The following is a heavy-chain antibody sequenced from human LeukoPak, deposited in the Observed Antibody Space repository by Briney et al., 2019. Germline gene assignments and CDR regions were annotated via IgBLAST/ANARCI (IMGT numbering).Heavy chain of an antibody. CDR3: ASRRSSSWSPFDP. D-gene: IGHD6-13*01. Sequence: GASVKASCKASGYTFTGYYMHRVRQAPGQGLEWMGWINPNSGGTNYAQKFQGRVTMTRDTSISTAYMELSRLRSDDTAVYYCASRRSSSWSPFDPWGQGTLVTVSS. V-gene: IGHV1-2*02. J-gene: IGHJ5*02. CDR1: GYTFTGYY. CDR2: INPNSGGT.